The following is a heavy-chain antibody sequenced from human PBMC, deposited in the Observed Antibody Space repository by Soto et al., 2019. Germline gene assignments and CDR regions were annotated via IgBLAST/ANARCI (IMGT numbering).Heavy chain of an antibody. Sequence: QVQLQESGPGLVKPSGTLSLTCAVSGGSISSSNWWSWVRQPPGKGLEWIGEIYHSGSTNYNPSLNSRVTISVDKYMNQLSVKRSAVNAADTPVYYCARGIVYYDFWSGYRNWFDPWGQGTLVTVSS. J-gene: IGHJ5*02. CDR1: GGSISSSNW. D-gene: IGHD3-3*01. V-gene: IGHV4-4*02. CDR2: IYHSGST. CDR3: ARGIVYYDFWSGYRNWFDP.